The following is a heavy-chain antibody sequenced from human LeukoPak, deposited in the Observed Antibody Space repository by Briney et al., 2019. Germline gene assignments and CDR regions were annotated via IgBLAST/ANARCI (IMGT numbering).Heavy chain of an antibody. CDR3: TTEYYGDYHY. Sequence: RAGGSLRLSCTASGFTFGDYAVSWVRQAPGKGLEWVGRIKSKSAGGTKDYAASVKGRFTISREDSKNTVYLQMNSLITEDTAVYYCTTEYYGDYHYWGQGTLVTVSS. CDR1: GFTFGDYA. D-gene: IGHD4-17*01. V-gene: IGHV3-15*01. CDR2: IKSKSAGGTK. J-gene: IGHJ4*02.